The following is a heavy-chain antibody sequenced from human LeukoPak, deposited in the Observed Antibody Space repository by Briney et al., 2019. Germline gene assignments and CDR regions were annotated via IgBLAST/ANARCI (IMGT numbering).Heavy chain of an antibody. Sequence: GGSLRLSCAASGFTFSSYSMNWVRQAPGKGLEWVSSITSSGTYIFYADSVKGRFTISRDNARNSLYLQMNSLRAEDTAVYYCARDHEEYCSGGSCSRFDYWGQGTLVTVSS. CDR1: GFTFSSYS. CDR2: ITSSGTYI. J-gene: IGHJ4*02. V-gene: IGHV3-21*01. D-gene: IGHD2-15*01. CDR3: ARDHEEYCSGGSCSRFDY.